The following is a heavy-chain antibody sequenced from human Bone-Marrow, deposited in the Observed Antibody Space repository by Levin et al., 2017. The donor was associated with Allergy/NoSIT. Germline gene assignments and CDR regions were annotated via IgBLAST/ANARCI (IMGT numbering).Heavy chain of an antibody. CDR3: AKEERGYSYGSVGY. V-gene: IGHV3-23*01. Sequence: GESLKISCAASGFTFSNYAMSWVRQAPGKGLEWVSAISGSGGSTYYADSVKGRFTISRDNSKNTLYLQMNSLRAEDTAVYYCAKEERGYSYGSVGYWGQGTLVTVSS. CDR2: ISGSGGST. CDR1: GFTFSNYA. D-gene: IGHD5-18*01. J-gene: IGHJ4*02.